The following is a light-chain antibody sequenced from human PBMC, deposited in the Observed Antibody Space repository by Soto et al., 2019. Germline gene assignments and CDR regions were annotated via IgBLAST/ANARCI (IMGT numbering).Light chain of an antibody. Sequence: YELTQPPSVSVSPGQTARITGSGDALPKQYAYWYQQKPGQAPVLVIYKDSERPSGIPERFSGSSSGTTVTLTISGVQAEDEADYDCQSADSSGTVVFGGGTQLTVL. CDR1: ALPKQY. J-gene: IGLJ2*01. CDR2: KDS. V-gene: IGLV3-25*03. CDR3: QSADSSGTVV.